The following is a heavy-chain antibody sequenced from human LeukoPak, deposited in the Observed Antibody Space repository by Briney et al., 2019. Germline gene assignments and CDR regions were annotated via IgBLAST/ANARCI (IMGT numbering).Heavy chain of an antibody. CDR1: VGSFSGYY. Sequence: SETLSLTCAVYVGSFSGYYWSWIRQPAGKGLEWIGRIYTSGSTNYNPSLKSRVTISVDTSKNQFSLKLSSVTAADTAVYYCARDSGSYYGPPEYWGQGTLVTVSS. J-gene: IGHJ4*02. D-gene: IGHD1-26*01. CDR3: ARDSGSYYGPPEY. V-gene: IGHV4-4*07. CDR2: IYTSGST.